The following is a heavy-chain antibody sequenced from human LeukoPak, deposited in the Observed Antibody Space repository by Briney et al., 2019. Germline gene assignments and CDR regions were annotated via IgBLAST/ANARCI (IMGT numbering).Heavy chain of an antibody. D-gene: IGHD2-15*01. V-gene: IGHV3-7*01. CDR3: VSQEVVPH. CDR2: VKEDGTTK. Sequence: PGGSLRLSCAASGFNFINYWMSWVRQAPGKGLEWVANVKEDGTTKQYVDSVKGRFPISRDNAKNSLYLQMDSLRAEDTAVYYCVSQEVVPHWGQGTLVSVSS. J-gene: IGHJ4*02. CDR1: GFNFINYW.